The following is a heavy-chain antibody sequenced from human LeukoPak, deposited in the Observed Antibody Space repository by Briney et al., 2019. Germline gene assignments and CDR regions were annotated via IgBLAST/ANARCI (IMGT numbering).Heavy chain of an antibody. CDR2: IYYSGST. CDR3: ARVRSDFGVVINFDY. CDR1: GGSISSGDYY. J-gene: IGHJ4*02. Sequence: PSETLSLTCTVSGGSISSGDYYWSWIRQPPGKGLEWIGYIYYSGSTYYNPSLKSRVTISVDTSKNQFSLKLSSVTAADTAVYYCARVRSDFGVVINFDYWGQGTLVTVSS. V-gene: IGHV4-30-4*08. D-gene: IGHD3-3*01.